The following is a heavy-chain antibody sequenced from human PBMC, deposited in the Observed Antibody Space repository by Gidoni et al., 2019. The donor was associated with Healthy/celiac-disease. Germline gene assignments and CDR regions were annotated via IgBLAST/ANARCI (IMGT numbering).Heavy chain of an antibody. CDR1: GFTFSSYG. V-gene: IGHV3-30*18. CDR2: ISYDGSNK. CDR3: AKDARAAPRSGWHPNWFDP. J-gene: IGHJ5*02. D-gene: IGHD6-19*01. Sequence: QVQLVESGGGVVQPGRSLRLSCAASGFTFSSYGMPWVRQAPGKGLEWVAVISYDGSNKYYADSVKGRFTISRDNSKNTLYLQMNSLRAEDTAVYYCAKDARAAPRSGWHPNWFDPWGQGTLVTVSS.